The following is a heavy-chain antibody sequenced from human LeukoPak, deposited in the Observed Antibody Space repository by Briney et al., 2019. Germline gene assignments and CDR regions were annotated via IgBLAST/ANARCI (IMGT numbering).Heavy chain of an antibody. J-gene: IGHJ3*02. V-gene: IGHV3-23*01. Sequence: GGYLRFYCAASGFTISTNAMSWVRHAPGQGLEWVFVISGSDDSSYYAVSVKGPFIMSTDTTTNNMYLHIHSLRAEDTDYCYFAKDKTCDDFWISHDAFYIWGQRTMVTVSS. CDR1: GFTISTNA. D-gene: IGHD3-3*01. CDR2: ISGSDDSS. CDR3: AKDKTCDDFWISHDAFYI.